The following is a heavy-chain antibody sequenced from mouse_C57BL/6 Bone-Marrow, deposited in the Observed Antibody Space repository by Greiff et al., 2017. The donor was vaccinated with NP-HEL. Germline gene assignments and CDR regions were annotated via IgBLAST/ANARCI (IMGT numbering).Heavy chain of an antibody. Sequence: EVMLVESGGDLVKPGGSLKLSCAASGFTFSSYGMSWVRQTPDKRLEWVATISSGGSYTYYPDSVKGRFTISRDNAKNTLYLQMSSLKSEDTAMYYCARRLGAWFAYWGQGTLVTVSA. CDR3: ARRLGAWFAY. J-gene: IGHJ3*01. D-gene: IGHD4-1*01. CDR2: ISSGGSYT. CDR1: GFTFSSYG. V-gene: IGHV5-6*02.